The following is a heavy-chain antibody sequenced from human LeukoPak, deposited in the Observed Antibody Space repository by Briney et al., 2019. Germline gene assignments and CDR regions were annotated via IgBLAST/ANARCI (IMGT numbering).Heavy chain of an antibody. D-gene: IGHD2-15*01. V-gene: IGHV3-48*03. CDR2: ISRSGSTI. CDR3: ARGLDCSGGRCFSFGAHMDV. Sequence: GGSLRLSCAASVFTFSSYEMNWVRQAPAQGLEWVSYISRSGSTIYYADSVMGRFTISRDNAKNSLYLQMNSLSADDTAVYYWARGLDCSGGRCFSFGAHMDVWGKGTTVTIAS. CDR1: VFTFSSYE. J-gene: IGHJ6*03.